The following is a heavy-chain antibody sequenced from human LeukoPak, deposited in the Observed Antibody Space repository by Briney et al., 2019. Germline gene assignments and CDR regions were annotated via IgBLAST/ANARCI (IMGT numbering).Heavy chain of an antibody. V-gene: IGHV3-7*01. CDR2: IKQDGSEK. J-gene: IGHJ4*02. CDR3: AREMATIRDS. Sequence: GGSLRLSCAASRFTFSSYWMHWVRQAPGKGLEWVANIKQDGSEKYYVDSVKGRFTISRDNAKNSLCLQMNSLRVEDTAVYYCAREMATIRDSWGQGTLVTVSS. CDR1: RFTFSSYW. D-gene: IGHD5-24*01.